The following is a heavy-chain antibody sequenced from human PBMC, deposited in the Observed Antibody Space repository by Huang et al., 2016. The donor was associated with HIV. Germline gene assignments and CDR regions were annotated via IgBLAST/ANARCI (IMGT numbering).Heavy chain of an antibody. V-gene: IGHV3-23*01. CDR3: AKADSGAAAGSLVDY. D-gene: IGHD6-13*01. J-gene: IGHJ4*02. Sequence: EVQLLESGGGLVQPGGSLRLSCAASGFTFSSYAMSWVRQAPGKGLGCVSSITGSGSSSYYADSVKGRFTISRDNSKNTLYLQMNSLRAEDTAIYYCAKADSGAAAGSLVDYWGQGTLVTVSS. CDR1: GFTFSSYA. CDR2: ITGSGSSS.